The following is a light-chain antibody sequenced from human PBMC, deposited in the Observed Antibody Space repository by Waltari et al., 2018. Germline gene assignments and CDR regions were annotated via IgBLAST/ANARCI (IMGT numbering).Light chain of an antibody. J-gene: IGKJ2*01. Sequence: DIKMTQSPSSLSASVGDRVTITCRASQSISSYLNWYKQKPGKAPKLLIYAASSLQSGVPSRFSGSGSGTDFTLTISSLQPEDFATYYCQQSYSTPHTFGQGTKLEIK. V-gene: IGKV1-39*01. CDR1: QSISSY. CDR3: QQSYSTPHT. CDR2: AAS.